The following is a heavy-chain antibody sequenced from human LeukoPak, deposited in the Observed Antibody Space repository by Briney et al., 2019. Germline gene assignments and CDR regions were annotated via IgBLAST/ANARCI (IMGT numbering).Heavy chain of an antibody. CDR2: ISSSSSYI. Sequence: PGGSLRLSCAASGFTFSSYSMNRVRQAPGKGLEWVSSISSSSSYIYYADSVKGRFTISRDNAKNSLYLQMSSLRSEDTAVYYCARGYCSGGSCFGFDPWGQGTLVTVSS. CDR1: GFTFSSYS. V-gene: IGHV3-21*04. CDR3: ARGYCSGGSCFGFDP. D-gene: IGHD2-15*01. J-gene: IGHJ5*02.